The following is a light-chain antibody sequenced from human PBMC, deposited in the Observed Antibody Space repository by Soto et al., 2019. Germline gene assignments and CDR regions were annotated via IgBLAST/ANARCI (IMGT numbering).Light chain of an antibody. CDR1: QGISSY. CDR3: QKLNTSPLT. Sequence: DIQLTQSPSFLSASVGDRVSITCRASQGISSYLAWYQQKPGKAPKLLIYGASTLQSGVPSRFSGSGSGTEFTLTITSLQPEDFASYYCQKLNTSPLTFGQGTRLEIK. J-gene: IGKJ5*01. CDR2: GAS. V-gene: IGKV1-9*01.